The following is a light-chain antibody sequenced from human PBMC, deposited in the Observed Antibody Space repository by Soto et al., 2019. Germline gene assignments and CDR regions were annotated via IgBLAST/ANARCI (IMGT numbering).Light chain of an antibody. Sequence: ESVFAQASGALSLSPGERATLSWQASQSVSSSYLAWYQQKPGQAPRLLIYGASSRATGIPDRFSGSGSGTDFTLTISRLEPEDFAVYYCQQYGSSPWTFGQGTKVDIK. CDR2: GAS. J-gene: IGKJ1*01. CDR1: QSVSSSY. CDR3: QQYGSSPWT. V-gene: IGKV3-20*01.